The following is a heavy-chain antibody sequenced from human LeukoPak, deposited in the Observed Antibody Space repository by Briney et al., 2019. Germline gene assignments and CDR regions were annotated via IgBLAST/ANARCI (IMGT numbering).Heavy chain of an antibody. CDR2: FYYSGST. D-gene: IGHD3-10*01. CDR3: ARANGYYGSGIPYFDY. V-gene: IGHV4-59*08. J-gene: IGHJ4*02. Sequence: SETLSLTCTVSGGSVSSYCWSWIRQPPGKGLEWIGYFYYSGSTNYNPSLKSRVTMSLDTSKNHFSLKLSSVNASDTAVYFCARANGYYGSGIPYFDYWGRGTLVTLSS. CDR1: GGSVSSYC.